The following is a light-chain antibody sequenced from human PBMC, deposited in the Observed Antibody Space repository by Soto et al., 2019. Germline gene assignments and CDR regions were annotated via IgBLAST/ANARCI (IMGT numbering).Light chain of an antibody. Sequence: DIVMTQSPLSLPVTPGEPASISCRSSQSLLHSNGYTYLDCYLQKPGQSQQLLIYRGSNRASGVPDRFSGSGSDTDFTLKISRVESEDVGVYYRLQALQTPLKFGSGTKVDIK. CDR1: QSLLHSNGYTY. CDR2: RGS. V-gene: IGKV2-28*01. CDR3: LQALQTPLK. J-gene: IGKJ3*01.